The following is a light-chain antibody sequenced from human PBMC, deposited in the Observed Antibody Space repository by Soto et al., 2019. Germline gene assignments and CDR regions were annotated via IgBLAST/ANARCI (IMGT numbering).Light chain of an antibody. CDR2: GAS. CDR1: ETVRTN. Sequence: IVMTQSPVTLSVSPGERVTLSCRASETVRTNLAWFQQKPGQTPRLLIFGASTRATGIPTRFTGSGSETAFTLTIDSLPSEVLGVYYCQQYYNWPAYTSGQGAKLEI. V-gene: IGKV3-15*01. CDR3: QQYYNWPAYT. J-gene: IGKJ2*01.